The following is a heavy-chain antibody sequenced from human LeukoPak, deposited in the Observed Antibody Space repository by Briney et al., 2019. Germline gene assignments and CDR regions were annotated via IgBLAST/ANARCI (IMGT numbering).Heavy chain of an antibody. J-gene: IGHJ4*02. CDR2: IKHSGNSNYNPS. CDR3: ARHGAVGTTYAFDY. V-gene: IGHV4-34*01. Sequence: SETLSLTCAVYGGSFRGYYWTWIRQPPGKGLEWIGEIKHSGNSNYNPSNYNPSLKSRLTIAVDTSKNQVSLKLRAVSAADTAVYYCARHGAVGTTYAFDYWGQGTQVTVSS. CDR1: GGSFRGYY. D-gene: IGHD1-26*01.